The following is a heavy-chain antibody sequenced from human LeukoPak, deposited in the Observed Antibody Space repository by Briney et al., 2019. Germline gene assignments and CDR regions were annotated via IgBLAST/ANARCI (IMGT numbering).Heavy chain of an antibody. CDR3: ARVDKINDFWSGYYTPGRYYYYMDV. CDR2: ISSSSSTI. D-gene: IGHD3-3*01. J-gene: IGHJ6*03. Sequence: PGGSLRLSCAASGFTFSSYSMNWVRQAPGKGLEWVSYISSSSSTIYYADSVKGRFTISRDNAKNSLYLQMNSLRAEDTAVYYCARVDKINDFWSGYYTPGRYYYYMDVWGKGTTVTVSS. V-gene: IGHV3-48*04. CDR1: GFTFSSYS.